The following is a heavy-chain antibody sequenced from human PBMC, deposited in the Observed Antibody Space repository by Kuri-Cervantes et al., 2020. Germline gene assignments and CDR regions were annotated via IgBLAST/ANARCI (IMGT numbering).Heavy chain of an antibody. CDR3: AKDAVAGPYYYYYYGMDV. Sequence: GESLKISCAASGFTFSNSDMNWVRQAPGKGLEWVSGVSWNGSRTHYADSVKGRFIISRDNSRNFLYQQMNSLRPEDMAVYYCAKDAVAGPYYYYYYGMDVWGQGTTVTVSS. CDR1: GFTFSNSD. J-gene: IGHJ6*02. CDR2: VSWNGSRT. V-gene: IGHV3-19*01. D-gene: IGHD6-19*01.